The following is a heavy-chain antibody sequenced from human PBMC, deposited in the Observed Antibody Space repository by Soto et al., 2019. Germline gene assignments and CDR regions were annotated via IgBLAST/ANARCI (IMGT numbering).Heavy chain of an antibody. Sequence: VKASSEALGGTFSSLCISWVRQAPEQVLEWMGGIIPVFGRPNHAQRFRGRLTITADESTNTGYMELIDLRSDDTAAYYIRREGSGSTFWGTGTQVTGSS. CDR2: IIPVFGRP. CDR1: GGTFSSLC. J-gene: IGHJ1*01. D-gene: IGHD5-12*01. CDR3: RREGSGSTF. V-gene: IGHV1-69*01.